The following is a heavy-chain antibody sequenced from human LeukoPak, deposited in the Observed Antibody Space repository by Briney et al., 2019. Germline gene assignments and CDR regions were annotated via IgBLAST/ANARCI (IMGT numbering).Heavy chain of an antibody. J-gene: IGHJ4*02. D-gene: IGHD3-10*01. CDR2: ISYDGSNK. CDR3: AKGWFGEPLDY. CDR1: GFTFSSHG. V-gene: IGHV3-30*18. Sequence: GRSLRFSCAASGFTFSSHGMHWVRQAPGKGLEWVAVISYDGSNKYHADSVKGRFTISRDHSKSTLYLQMNSLRAEDTAVYYCAKGWFGEPLDYWGQGTLVTVSS.